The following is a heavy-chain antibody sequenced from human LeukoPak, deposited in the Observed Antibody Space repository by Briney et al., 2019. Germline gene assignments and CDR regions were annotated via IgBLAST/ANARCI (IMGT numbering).Heavy chain of an antibody. Sequence: PGGSLRLSCAASGFTFSSYAMSWVRQAPGKGLEWVSAISGSGDSTSYADSVKGRFTISRDNSKNILYLQMNSLRAEDTAVYYCAKPLGSCSNGVCLFDYWGQGTLVTVSS. V-gene: IGHV3-23*01. J-gene: IGHJ4*02. CDR1: GFTFSSYA. CDR2: ISGSGDST. D-gene: IGHD2-8*01. CDR3: AKPLGSCSNGVCLFDY.